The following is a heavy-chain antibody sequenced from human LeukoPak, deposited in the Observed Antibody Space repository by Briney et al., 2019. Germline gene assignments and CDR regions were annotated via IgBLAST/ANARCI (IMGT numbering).Heavy chain of an antibody. CDR1: GFTFSSYW. Sequence: GGSLRLSCAASGFTFSSYWMHWVRQAPGKGLVWVSRISDGGSTTTYADSVKGRFTISRDNAKNTLYLQMNGLRAEDTAVYYCSRSAYYDGSGNYYDYWGQGTLVTVSA. D-gene: IGHD3-22*01. CDR2: ISDGGSTT. CDR3: SRSAYYDGSGNYYDY. V-gene: IGHV3-74*01. J-gene: IGHJ4*02.